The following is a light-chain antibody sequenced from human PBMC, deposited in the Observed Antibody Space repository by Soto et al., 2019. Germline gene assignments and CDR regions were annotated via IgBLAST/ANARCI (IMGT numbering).Light chain of an antibody. CDR3: CSYAGGYTYV. CDR2: DVS. V-gene: IGLV2-11*01. Sequence: QSALTQPRSVSGSPGQSVTISCTGTSSDVGGYNYVSWYQQHPGKAPKLMIYDVSQRPSGVPDRFSGSKSGNTASLTISGLQSEDEADYYCCSYAGGYTYVFGTGTKVTVL. J-gene: IGLJ1*01. CDR1: SSDVGGYNY.